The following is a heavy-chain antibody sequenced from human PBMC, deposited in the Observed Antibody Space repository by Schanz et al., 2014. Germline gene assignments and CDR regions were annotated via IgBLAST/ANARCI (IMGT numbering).Heavy chain of an antibody. D-gene: IGHD2-21*01. V-gene: IGHV1-18*01. CDR1: GYIFINSG. Sequence: QIQLVQSGPEVKKPGATVKVSCKASGYIFINSGISWVRQAPGQGLEWMGWINTANGNAKYSANFQARVTITRNTSATTAYMELTNLRSEDTAVYHCARDLPYCDGGKCYSDGFDIWGQGTLVTISS. J-gene: IGHJ3*02. CDR3: ARDLPYCDGGKCYSDGFDI. CDR2: INTANGNA.